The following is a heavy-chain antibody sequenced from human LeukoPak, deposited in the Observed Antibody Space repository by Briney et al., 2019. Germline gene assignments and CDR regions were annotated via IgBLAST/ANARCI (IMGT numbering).Heavy chain of an antibody. CDR2: MNPNSGNT. D-gene: IGHD6-19*01. J-gene: IGHJ4*02. Sequence: ASVKVSCKASGYTFTSYDINWVRLATGQGLEWMGWMNPNSGNTGYAQKFQGRVTMTRNTSISTAYMELSSLRSEDTAVYYCARALSSGWYVWSYPSDYWGQGTLVTVSS. CDR1: GYTFTSYD. CDR3: ARALSSGWYVWSYPSDY. V-gene: IGHV1-8*01.